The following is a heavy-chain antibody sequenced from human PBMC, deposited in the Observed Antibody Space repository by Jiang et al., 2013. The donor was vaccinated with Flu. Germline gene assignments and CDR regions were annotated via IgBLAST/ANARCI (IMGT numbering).Heavy chain of an antibody. CDR3: AEGTTDGVGH. CDR2: IKEDGSEK. J-gene: IGHJ4*02. D-gene: IGHD1-7*01. V-gene: IGHV3-7*01. CDR1: GFIFSSFL. Sequence: AASGFIFSSFLDDLGPPGVQGRGLEWVANIKEDGSEKYYVDSVKGRFTISRDNAENSLYLQMHSLRVEDTAVYYCAEGTTDGVGHWGPGTLVTVSS.